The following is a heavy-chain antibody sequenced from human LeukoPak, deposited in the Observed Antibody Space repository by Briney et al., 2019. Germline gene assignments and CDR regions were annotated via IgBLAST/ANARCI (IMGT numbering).Heavy chain of an antibody. CDR1: GFTLSSYA. D-gene: IGHD6-6*01. Sequence: GGSLRLSCAASGFTLSSYAMSWVRQAPGKGLEWVSAISVSGNTYHADSVKGRFTISRDNSKNTLYLQMNSLRAEDTAVYYCARVGHSSSSEPLDYWGQGTLVTVSS. J-gene: IGHJ4*02. CDR3: ARVGHSSSSEPLDY. CDR2: ISVSGNT. V-gene: IGHV3-23*01.